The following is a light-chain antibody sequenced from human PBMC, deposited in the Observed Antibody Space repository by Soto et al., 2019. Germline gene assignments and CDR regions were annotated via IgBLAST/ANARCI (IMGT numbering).Light chain of an antibody. CDR2: AAS. Sequence: DIQMTQSPSSLSASIGDGVTITSRASQSISSYLNWYQQKPGKAPKLLIYAASSLQSGVPSRFSGSGSGTDFTLTISSLQPEDIATYYCQQYDDLYTFGQGTKVDIK. CDR1: QSISSY. V-gene: IGKV1-39*01. CDR3: QQYDDLYT. J-gene: IGKJ2*01.